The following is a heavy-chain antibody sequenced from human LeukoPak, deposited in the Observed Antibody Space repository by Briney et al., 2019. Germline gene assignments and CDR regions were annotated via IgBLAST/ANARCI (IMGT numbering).Heavy chain of an antibody. J-gene: IGHJ6*03. Sequence: GASVKVSCKASGGTFSSYAISWVRQAPGQGLEWMGGIIPIFGTANYAQKFQGRVTITADESTSTAYMELSSLRSEDTAVYYCAVNAGTYYYYYMDVWGKGTTVTVSS. V-gene: IGHV1-69*13. D-gene: IGHD6-13*01. CDR1: GGTFSSYA. CDR2: IIPIFGTA. CDR3: AVNAGTYYYYYMDV.